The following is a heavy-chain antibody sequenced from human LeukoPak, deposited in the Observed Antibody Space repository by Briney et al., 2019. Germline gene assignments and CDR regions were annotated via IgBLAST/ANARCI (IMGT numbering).Heavy chain of an antibody. CDR2: ISGSGGSP. CDR1: GFXFSSYG. Sequence: GGSLRLSCAASGFXFSSYGMHWVRQAPGKGLEWVSAISGSGGSPYYADSVKGRFTISRDNSKNTLYLQMNSLRAEDTAVYYCARGGYNYFDNWGQGTLVTVSS. D-gene: IGHD5-12*01. CDR3: ARGGYNYFDN. J-gene: IGHJ4*02. V-gene: IGHV3-23*01.